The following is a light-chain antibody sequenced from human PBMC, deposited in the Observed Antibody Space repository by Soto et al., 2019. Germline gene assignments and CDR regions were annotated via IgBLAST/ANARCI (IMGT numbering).Light chain of an antibody. CDR3: QQRSNWPWT. J-gene: IGKJ1*01. V-gene: IGKV3D-20*02. CDR1: QSVSSSY. Sequence: TQSPGTLSLSQGERATLSCRASQSVSSSYLAWYQQKPGQAPRLLIYDASNRATGIPARFSGSGSGTDFTLTISCLEPEDVAVYYCQQRSNWPWTFGQGTKVDIK. CDR2: DAS.